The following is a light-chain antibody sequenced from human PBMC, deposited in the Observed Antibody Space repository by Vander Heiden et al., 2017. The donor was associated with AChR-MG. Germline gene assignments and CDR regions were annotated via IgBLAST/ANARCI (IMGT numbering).Light chain of an antibody. J-gene: IGLJ3*02. V-gene: IGLV2-23*01. CDR1: SSDVGSYNL. CDR3: CSCVRSGTWL. CDR2: EGT. Sequence: QSALTQPASVSGSPGPSLAISCSGTSSDVGSYNLVSWYQQHPGKAPKLIIYEGTKRPSGVSNRFSGSESGNTASLTISGLQAEDEADYFCCSCVRSGTWLFGGGTKLTVL.